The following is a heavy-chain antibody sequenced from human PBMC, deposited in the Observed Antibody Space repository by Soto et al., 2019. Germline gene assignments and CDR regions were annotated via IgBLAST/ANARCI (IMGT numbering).Heavy chain of an antibody. V-gene: IGHV1-69*02. J-gene: IGHJ6*02. CDR3: ARWSGSSSSYYYGMDV. Sequence: QVQLVQSGAEVKKPGSSVKVSCKASGGTFSSYTISWVRQAPGQGLEWMGRFIPILGIANYAQKFQGRVTITADKSTSTAYMELSSLRSEDTAVYYCARWSGSSSSYYYGMDVWGQGTTVTVSS. D-gene: IGHD6-13*01. CDR1: GGTFSSYT. CDR2: FIPILGIA.